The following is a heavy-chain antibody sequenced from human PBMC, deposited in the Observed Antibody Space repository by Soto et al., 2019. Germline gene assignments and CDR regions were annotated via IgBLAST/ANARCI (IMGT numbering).Heavy chain of an antibody. CDR2: MNPGSGKT. CDR3: ARMASAGTLNWFDP. CDR1: GYTFINFD. Sequence: ASVKVSCKASGYTFINFDISWVRQAAGQGPEWLGWMNPGSGKTGYASEFQGRVAMTRDASTGTSHLELSSLTADDTAVYYCARMASAGTLNWFDPWGQGTLVTVSS. V-gene: IGHV1-8*02. D-gene: IGHD6-13*01. J-gene: IGHJ5*02.